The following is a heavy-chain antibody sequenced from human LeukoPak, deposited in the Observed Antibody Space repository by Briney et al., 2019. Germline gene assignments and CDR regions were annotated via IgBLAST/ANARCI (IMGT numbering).Heavy chain of an antibody. D-gene: IGHD3-16*01. CDR2: INHSGST. V-gene: IGHV4-34*01. Sequence: SETLSLTCAVYGGSFSGYYRSWIRQPPGKGLEWIGKINHSGSTNYNPSLKSRVTISVDTSKNQYSLKLSSVTAADTAVYYCARGGEYYYYYYGMDVWGQGTTVTISS. CDR3: ARGGEYYYYYYGMDV. J-gene: IGHJ6*02. CDR1: GGSFSGYY.